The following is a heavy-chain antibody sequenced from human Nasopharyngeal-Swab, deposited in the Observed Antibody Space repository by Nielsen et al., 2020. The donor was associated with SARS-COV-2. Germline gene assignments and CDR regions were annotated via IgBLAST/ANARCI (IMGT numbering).Heavy chain of an antibody. Sequence: ASVKVSCKASGYTFTTYAMNWVQQAPGQGLEWMGWINTNTGNPTYAQGFTGRFVFSLDTSVSTAYLQISSLKAEDTAVYYCARDLRTDAFDIWGEGTMVTVSS. V-gene: IGHV7-4-1*02. CDR1: GYTFTTYA. CDR3: ARDLRTDAFDI. D-gene: IGHD4-17*01. CDR2: INTNTGNP. J-gene: IGHJ3*02.